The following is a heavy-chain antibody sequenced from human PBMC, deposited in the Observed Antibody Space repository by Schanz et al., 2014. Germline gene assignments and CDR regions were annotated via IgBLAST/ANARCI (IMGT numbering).Heavy chain of an antibody. CDR3: ARLATSKSRLGDAVDI. CDR1: GFTFSNFG. Sequence: QVQLVESGGGVVQPGRSLRLSCAAFGFTFSNFGLHWVRQAPGKGLNWVAVISSDGTNKYYADSVQGRFTLSKDFSKDTLYLQLTSLRPEDTAVYYCARLATSKSRLGDAVDIWGQGTMVTVSS. D-gene: IGHD6-6*01. CDR2: ISSDGTNK. J-gene: IGHJ3*02. V-gene: IGHV3-30*03.